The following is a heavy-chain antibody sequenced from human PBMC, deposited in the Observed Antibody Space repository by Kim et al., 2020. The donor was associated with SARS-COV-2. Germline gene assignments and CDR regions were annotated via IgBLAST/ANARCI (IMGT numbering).Heavy chain of an antibody. CDR1: GGSINSGTFY. CDR2: VSYSGTT. V-gene: IGHV4-61*01. D-gene: IGHD6-19*01. J-gene: IGHJ4*02. CDR3: VRGASGWAGFFDY. Sequence: SETLSLTCTVSGGSINSGTFYWNWIRQTPGRGLESIGQVSYSGTTKYNPSLASRVSISADTSKDQFSLRLNFVTAADTGVYFCVRGASGWAGFFDYWGQG.